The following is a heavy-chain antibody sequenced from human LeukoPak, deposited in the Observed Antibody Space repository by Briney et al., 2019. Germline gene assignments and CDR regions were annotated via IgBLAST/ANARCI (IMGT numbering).Heavy chain of an antibody. Sequence: SETLSLTCTVSGGSISSGDYYWSWIRQPPGKGLEWIGHIYYSGSTYYNPSLKSRVTISVDTSKNQFSLKLSSVTAADTAVYYCARVPLGYYGMDVWGQGTTVTVSS. CDR3: ARVPLGYYGMDV. V-gene: IGHV4-30-4*01. J-gene: IGHJ6*02. CDR2: IYYSGST. CDR1: GGSISSGDYY.